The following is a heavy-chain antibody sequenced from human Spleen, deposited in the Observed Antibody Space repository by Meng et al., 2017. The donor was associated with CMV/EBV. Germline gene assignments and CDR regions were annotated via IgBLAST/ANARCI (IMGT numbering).Heavy chain of an antibody. D-gene: IGHD3-16*01. CDR1: GFNFTSSA. CDR3: AAWGEGYFDY. V-gene: IGHV3-23*01. J-gene: IGHJ4*02. CDR2: ISGSGGST. Sequence: GESLKISCKGSGFNFTSSAMHWVRQAPGRGLDWISSISGSGGSTSYADSVKGRFTISRDNSKNTLYLQMNSLRAEDTAVYYCAAWGEGYFDYWGQGTLVTVSS.